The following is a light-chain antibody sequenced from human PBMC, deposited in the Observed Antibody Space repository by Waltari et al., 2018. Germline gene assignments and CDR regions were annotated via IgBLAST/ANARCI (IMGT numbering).Light chain of an antibody. V-gene: IGLV2-8*01. J-gene: IGLJ1*01. Sequence: QSALTQPPSASGSPGQSVTISCTGTSRDVGGYTYVPWYQQHPGKAPKLMIYDVSKRPSGVPDRFSGSKSGNTASLTVSGLQAEDEADYYCSSYAGGNNLYVFGTGTKVTVL. CDR1: SRDVGGYTY. CDR3: SSYAGGNNLYV. CDR2: DVS.